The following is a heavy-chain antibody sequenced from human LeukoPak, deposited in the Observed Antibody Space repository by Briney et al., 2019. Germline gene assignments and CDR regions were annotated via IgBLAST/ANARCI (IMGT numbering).Heavy chain of an antibody. CDR2: ISYDGSNK. V-gene: IGHV3-30*18. CDR1: GFTFSSYG. CDR3: AKRSHSSGWYYFDY. J-gene: IGHJ4*02. D-gene: IGHD6-19*01. Sequence: GGSLRLSWAASGFTFSSYGMHWVRQAPGKGLEWVAVISYDGSNKYYADSVKGRFTISRDNSKNTLYLQMNSLRAEDTAVYYCAKRSHSSGWYYFDYWGQGTLVTVSS.